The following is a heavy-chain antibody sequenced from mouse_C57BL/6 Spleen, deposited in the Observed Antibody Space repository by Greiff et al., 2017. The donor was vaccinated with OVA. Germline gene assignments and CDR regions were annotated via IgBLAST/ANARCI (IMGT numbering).Heavy chain of an antibody. D-gene: IGHD1-1*01. CDR2: IDPSDSYT. V-gene: IGHV1-69*01. Sequence: QVQLQQPGAELVMPGASVKLSCKASGYTFTSYWMHWVKQRPGQGLEWIGEIDPSDSYTNYNQKFKGKSTLTVDKSSSTAYMQLSSLTSEDSAVYYCARGGEIYYYGSSRTRDYFDYWGQGTTLTVSS. CDR1: GYTFTSYW. J-gene: IGHJ2*01. CDR3: ARGGEIYYYGSSRTRDYFDY.